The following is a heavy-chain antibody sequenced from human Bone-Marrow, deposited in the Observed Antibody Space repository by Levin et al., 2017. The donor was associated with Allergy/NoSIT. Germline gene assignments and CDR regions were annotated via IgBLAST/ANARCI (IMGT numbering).Heavy chain of an antibody. Sequence: AASVKVSCTASGYTFTGYYIHWVRQAPGQGLEWMGWINPHSGATEYAQKFQGRVTLTRDTSISAAYMELTSLMSDDRAIYYCARNPDTKWHWIDWGQGALVTVSS. D-gene: IGHD1-1*01. J-gene: IGHJ4*02. CDR3: ARNPDTKWHWID. V-gene: IGHV1-2*02. CDR1: GYTFTGYY. CDR2: INPHSGAT.